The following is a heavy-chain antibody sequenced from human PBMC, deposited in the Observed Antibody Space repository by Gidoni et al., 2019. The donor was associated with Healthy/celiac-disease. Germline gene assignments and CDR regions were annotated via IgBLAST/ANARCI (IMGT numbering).Heavy chain of an antibody. CDR2: IIPYLGIA. Sequence: QVQLVQSGAEVKKPGSSVKVSCQASGRTFSSHTISWVRQAPGQGLQWMGRIIPYLGIANYAQKFQGRVTITADTSTSTAYMEVGRLRYEDTAVYYCARDRGSGWSNWFDPWGQGTLVTVSS. V-gene: IGHV1-69*08. CDR3: ARDRGSGWSNWFDP. CDR1: GRTFSSHT. D-gene: IGHD6-19*01. J-gene: IGHJ5*02.